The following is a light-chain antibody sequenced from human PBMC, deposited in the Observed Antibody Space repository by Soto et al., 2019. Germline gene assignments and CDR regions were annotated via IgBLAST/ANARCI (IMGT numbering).Light chain of an antibody. CDR2: GAS. J-gene: IGKJ2*01. Sequence: EIVLTQSPGTLSLSPGERATLSCRASQSVSNNYLTWYQHNPGQAPRLLIYGASSRATGIPDRFSGSGSGTNFTLTITRLEPEDVAVYYCHQYGSSPYTFGQGTELEIK. CDR1: QSVSNNY. CDR3: HQYGSSPYT. V-gene: IGKV3-20*01.